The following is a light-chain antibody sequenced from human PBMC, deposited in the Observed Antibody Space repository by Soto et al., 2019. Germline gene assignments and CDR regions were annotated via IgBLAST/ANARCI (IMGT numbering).Light chain of an antibody. CDR1: QSVSSSY. V-gene: IGKV3-20*01. Sequence: EIVLTQSPGTLSLSPGESATLSCRASQSVSSSYLAWYQQKPGQAPRLLIYGASSRATGIPDRFSGSGSGTDFPLTISRLEPEDFAVYYCQQYGSSFFTFGGGTKVEIK. CDR2: GAS. J-gene: IGKJ4*01. CDR3: QQYGSSFFT.